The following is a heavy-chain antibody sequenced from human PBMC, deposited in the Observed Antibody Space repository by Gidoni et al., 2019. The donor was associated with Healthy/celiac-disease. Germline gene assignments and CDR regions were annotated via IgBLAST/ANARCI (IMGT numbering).Heavy chain of an antibody. Sequence: EVQLLESGGGLVQPGGSLSLSCAASGFTFSSYAMSWVRQAPGKGLEWVSAISGSGGSTYYADSVKGRFTISRDNSKNTLYLQMNSLRAEDTAVYYCAKDTSGSYRPPYNWFDPWGQGTLVTVSS. V-gene: IGHV3-23*01. D-gene: IGHD1-26*01. CDR1: GFTFSSYA. CDR2: ISGSGGST. J-gene: IGHJ5*02. CDR3: AKDTSGSYRPPYNWFDP.